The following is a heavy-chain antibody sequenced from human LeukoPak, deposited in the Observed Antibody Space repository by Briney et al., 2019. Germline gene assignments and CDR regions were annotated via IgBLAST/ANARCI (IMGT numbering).Heavy chain of an antibody. CDR1: GGSIRGHY. V-gene: IGHV4-59*11. J-gene: IGHJ6*03. CDR3: ARSVAGSSSFYYMDV. D-gene: IGHD6-25*01. Sequence: SETLSLTCIVSGGSIRGHYWSWIRRPPGKGLEWIAYVFHSGTTNYNPSLKSRVSISRDMSKNHFSLKMTSVTSADTAVYYCARSVAGSSSFYYMDVWGNGTTVTVSS. CDR2: VFHSGTT.